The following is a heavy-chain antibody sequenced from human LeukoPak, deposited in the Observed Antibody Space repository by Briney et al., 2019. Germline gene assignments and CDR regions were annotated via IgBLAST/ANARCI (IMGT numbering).Heavy chain of an antibody. CDR1: GFTVSTNY. D-gene: IGHD3-22*01. Sequence: GGSLRLSCAASGFTVSTNYLSWVRQAPGKGLEWVSVIYSGGSTYYADSVKGRFTISRDNAKNSLYLQMNSLRAEDTAVYYCARALYYDSSGYLGFWGQGTLVTVSS. J-gene: IGHJ4*02. CDR3: ARALYYDSSGYLGF. CDR2: IYSGGST. V-gene: IGHV3-66*01.